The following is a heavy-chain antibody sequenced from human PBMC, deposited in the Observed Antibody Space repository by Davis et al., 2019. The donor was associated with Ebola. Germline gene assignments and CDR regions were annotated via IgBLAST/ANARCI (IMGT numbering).Heavy chain of an antibody. CDR2: ISAYNGNT. D-gene: IGHD6-13*01. Sequence: ASVKVSCKASGYTFTSYGISWVRQAPGQGLEWMGWISAYNGNTNYAQKLQGRVTITRDTSASTAYMELSSLRSEDTAVYYCAKIAAAGPDYWGQGTLVTVSS. CDR3: AKIAAAGPDY. CDR1: GYTFTSYG. J-gene: IGHJ4*02. V-gene: IGHV1-18*01.